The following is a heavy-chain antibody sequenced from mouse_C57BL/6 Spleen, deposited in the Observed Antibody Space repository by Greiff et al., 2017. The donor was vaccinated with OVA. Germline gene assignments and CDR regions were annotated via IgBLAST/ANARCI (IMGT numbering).Heavy chain of an antibody. V-gene: IGHV3-6*01. CDR3: AREGELHYAMDY. Sequence: EVQLQESGPGLVKPSQSLSLTCSVTGYSITSGYYWNWIRQFPGNKLEWMGYISYDGSNNYNPSLKNRISITRDTSKNQFFLKLNSVTTEDTATYYCAREGELHYAMDYWGQGTSVTVSS. J-gene: IGHJ4*01. CDR1: GYSITSGYY. CDR2: ISYDGSN.